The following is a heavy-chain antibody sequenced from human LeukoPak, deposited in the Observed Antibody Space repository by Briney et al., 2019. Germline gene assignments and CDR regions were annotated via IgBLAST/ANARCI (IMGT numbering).Heavy chain of an antibody. D-gene: IGHD3-10*01. V-gene: IGHV1-46*01. CDR3: ASGGSPGASYYYYMDV. CDR2: INPSGGSP. CDR1: GYTFTSYH. J-gene: IGHJ6*03. Sequence: ASVKVSCKASGYTFTSYHLHWVRQAPGQGLEWMGIINPSGGSPNYAQKFQGRVTMTRDMSTSTVYMELSSLRSEDTAVYYCASGGSPGASYYYYMDVWGKGTTVTVSS.